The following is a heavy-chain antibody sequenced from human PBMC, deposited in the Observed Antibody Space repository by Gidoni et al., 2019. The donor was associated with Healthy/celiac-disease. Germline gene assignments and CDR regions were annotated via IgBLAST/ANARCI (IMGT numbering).Heavy chain of an antibody. J-gene: IGHJ3*02. CDR3: AKDMGPAKRRRGAFDI. D-gene: IGHD3-16*01. Sequence: EVQLVESGGVVVQPGGSLRLVCAASGFTFVDYTMHWVRQAPGKGLEWGFRISWDGGSTYDADSVKGRFTISRDNSKNSLNLQMNSLRTEDTALYYCAKDMGPAKRRRGAFDIWGQGTMVTVSS. CDR1: GFTFVDYT. CDR2: ISWDGGST. V-gene: IGHV3-43*01.